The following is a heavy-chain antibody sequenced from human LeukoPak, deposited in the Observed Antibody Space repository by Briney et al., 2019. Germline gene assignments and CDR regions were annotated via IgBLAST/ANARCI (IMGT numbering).Heavy chain of an antibody. CDR3: ARLLGEPMPEAFDI. J-gene: IGHJ3*02. CDR1: GVSISSYY. Sequence: PSETLSLTRTVSGVSISSYYWSWIRQPPGKGLEWIGYIYYSGSTNYNPSLKSRVTISVDTSKNQFSLKLSSVTAADTAVYYCARLLGEPMPEAFDIWGQGTMVTVSS. CDR2: IYYSGST. D-gene: IGHD3-10*01. V-gene: IGHV4-59*01.